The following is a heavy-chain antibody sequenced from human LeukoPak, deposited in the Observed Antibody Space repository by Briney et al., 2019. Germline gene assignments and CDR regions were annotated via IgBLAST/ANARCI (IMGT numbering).Heavy chain of an antibody. V-gene: IGHV1-69*13. J-gene: IGHJ6*02. D-gene: IGHD3-16*01. Sequence: SVKVSCKASGGTFSGYAISWVRQAPGQGLEWMGGIVPIFGTANYAQKFQGRVTITADESTSTAYMELSSLRSEDTAVYYCAKAGGVDYYYYGMDVWGQGTTVTVSS. CDR1: GGTFSGYA. CDR2: IVPIFGTA. CDR3: AKAGGVDYYYYGMDV.